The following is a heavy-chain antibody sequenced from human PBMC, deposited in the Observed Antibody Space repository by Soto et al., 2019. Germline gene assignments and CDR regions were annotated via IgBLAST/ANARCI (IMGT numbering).Heavy chain of an antibody. CDR1: ACSISSGYY. V-gene: IGHV4-38-2*01. J-gene: IGHJ5*02. D-gene: IGHD3-10*02. CDR2: ICYSVDT. Sequence: SETLSLPGAVSACSISSGYYWDWMRQSPGQGLEWIGSICYSVDTYYSPSLESRVTISLDTSKNHFSLRLSSVTAADTAVYYCARGPRVREGIDPWGQRRLVSVSA. CDR3: ARGPRVREGIDP.